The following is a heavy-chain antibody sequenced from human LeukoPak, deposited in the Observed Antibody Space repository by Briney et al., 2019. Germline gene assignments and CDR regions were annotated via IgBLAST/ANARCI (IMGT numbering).Heavy chain of an antibody. D-gene: IGHD6-13*01. CDR1: GFTFSSYA. J-gene: IGHJ4*02. CDR3: AKGERYSSSWSPGLAFFDY. CDR2: ISDSGGST. Sequence: GGSLRLSCAASGFTFSSYAMSWVRQAPGKGLEWVSAISDSGGSTYYADSVKGRFTISRDNSKNTLYLQMNSLRAEDTAVYYCAKGERYSSSWSPGLAFFDYWGQGTLVTVSS. V-gene: IGHV3-23*01.